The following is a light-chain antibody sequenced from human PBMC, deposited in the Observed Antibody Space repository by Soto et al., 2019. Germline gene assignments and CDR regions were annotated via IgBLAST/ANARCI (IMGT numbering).Light chain of an antibody. CDR1: QGVDIT. CDR3: QPCDNSPCT. J-gene: IGKJ1*01. V-gene: IGKV3-15*01. CDR2: GSS. Sequence: EIVLTQSPATLSVSPGDRVTLSCRASQGVDITLAWYQQKPGQAPGLLIYGSSSRATGIPARFSGSGSGPDFTLAISSLESEDSAVYYCQPCDNSPCTFGQGTKVDI.